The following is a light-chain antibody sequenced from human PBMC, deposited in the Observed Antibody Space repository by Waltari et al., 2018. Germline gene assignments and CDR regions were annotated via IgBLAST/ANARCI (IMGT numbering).Light chain of an antibody. V-gene: IGKV4-1*01. CDR2: WAS. Sequence: DIVMTQSPDSLPVSLGDRATINGKSSQSVLDTSSNRNCLAWYRQKPGQPPKLLIYWASTRESGVPDRISGSGSGTDFTLTISSLQAEDVAVYFCQQCYSTPYSFGQGTKLEIK. CDR1: QSVLDTSSNRNC. CDR3: QQCYSTPYS. J-gene: IGKJ2*03.